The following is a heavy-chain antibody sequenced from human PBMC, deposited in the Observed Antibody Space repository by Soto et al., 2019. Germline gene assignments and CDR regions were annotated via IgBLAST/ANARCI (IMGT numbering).Heavy chain of an antibody. V-gene: IGHV1-69*06. CDR1: GGTFSSYA. CDR2: IIPIFGTA. CDR3: ARVGGPCGGDCYSGYYYGMDV. Sequence: SVKVSCKASGGTFSSYAISWVRQAPGQGLEWMGGIIPIFGTANYAQKFQGRLTITADKSTSTAYMELSSLRSEDTAVYYCARVGGPCGGDCYSGYYYGMDVWGQGTTVTVSS. J-gene: IGHJ6*02. D-gene: IGHD2-21*02.